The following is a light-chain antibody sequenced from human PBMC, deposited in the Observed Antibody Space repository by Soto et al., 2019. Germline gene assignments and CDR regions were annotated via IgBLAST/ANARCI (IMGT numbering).Light chain of an antibody. Sequence: DIQMTQSPSSLSASVGDRVTITCQASPDISNYLNWYQQKPGKAPKLLIYDASNLETGVPSRFSGSGSGTDFTFTISSLQPEDIATYYCQQYDNLPLAVGGGTKVDIK. CDR2: DAS. J-gene: IGKJ4*02. CDR1: PDISNY. V-gene: IGKV1-33*01. CDR3: QQYDNLPLA.